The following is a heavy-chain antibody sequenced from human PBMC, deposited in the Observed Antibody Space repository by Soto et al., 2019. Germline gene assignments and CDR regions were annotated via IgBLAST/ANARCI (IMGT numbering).Heavy chain of an antibody. J-gene: IGHJ6*02. CDR3: AKVIRADSTSSNFYYYSAMDV. Sequence: QVQMVESGGGVVQPGRSLRLSCAASGFSFSAYGLHWVRQAPGKGLEWLAVISNDGRSTCYADSVKGRFTIFRDNSKDTLFLQMNSLRGEDTAIYYCAKVIRADSTSSNFYYYSAMDVWGQGTTVTVSS. CDR1: GFSFSAYG. D-gene: IGHD6-6*01. CDR2: ISNDGRST. V-gene: IGHV3-30*18.